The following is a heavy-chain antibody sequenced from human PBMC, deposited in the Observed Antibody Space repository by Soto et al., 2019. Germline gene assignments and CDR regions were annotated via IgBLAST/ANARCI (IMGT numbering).Heavy chain of an antibody. CDR2: IIPIFGTA. CDR1: GGTLSGYA. D-gene: IGHD3-3*01. J-gene: IGHJ6*02. Sequence: SVKVSCKASGGTLSGYAISWVRQAPGQGLEWMGGIIPIFGTANYAQKFQGRVTITADESTSTAYMELSSLRSEDTAVYYCARVPAPAYYDFWSGYPDVWGQGTTVTVSS. CDR3: ARVPAPAYYDFWSGYPDV. V-gene: IGHV1-69*13.